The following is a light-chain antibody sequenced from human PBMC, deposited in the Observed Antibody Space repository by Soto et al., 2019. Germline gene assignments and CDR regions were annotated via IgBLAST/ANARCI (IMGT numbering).Light chain of an antibody. J-gene: IGKJ1*01. V-gene: IGKV2-28*01. Sequence: IVMTQSPLSLPVTPGEPASISCRSSQSLLHSNGYNYLDWYLQKPGQSPQLLIYLGSNRASGVPDRFSGSGSGTDFTLKISRVEAADVGVYYCMQALQTPRTFGQGTKVEIK. CDR1: QSLLHSNGYNY. CDR3: MQALQTPRT. CDR2: LGS.